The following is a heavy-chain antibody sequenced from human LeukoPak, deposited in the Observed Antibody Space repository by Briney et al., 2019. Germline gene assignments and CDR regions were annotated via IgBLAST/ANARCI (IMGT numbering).Heavy chain of an antibody. CDR1: GGSISSYY. J-gene: IGHJ4*02. D-gene: IGHD5-24*01. Sequence: SETLSLTCTVSGGSISSYYWNWIRQPPGKGLEWIGYIFYSGSTNYNPSLKSRVTISVDTSKNQFSLKLSSVTAADTAVYYCARLQPRDGSLDYWGQGTLVTVSS. CDR3: ARLQPRDGSLDY. CDR2: IFYSGST. V-gene: IGHV4-59*08.